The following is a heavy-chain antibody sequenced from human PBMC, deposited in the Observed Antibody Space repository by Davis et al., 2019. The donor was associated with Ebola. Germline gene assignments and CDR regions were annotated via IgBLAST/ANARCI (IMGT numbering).Heavy chain of an antibody. CDR1: GFTFSDYY. D-gene: IGHD6-6*01. CDR3: APSSIAARPGYYYGMDV. V-gene: IGHV3-11*04. J-gene: IGHJ6*02. CDR2: ISSSGSTI. Sequence: GESLKISCAASGFTFSDYYMSWIRQAPGKGLEWVSYISSSGSTIYYADSVKGQFTISRDNAKNSLYLQMNSLRAEDTAVYYCAPSSIAARPGYYYGMDVWGQGTTVTVSS.